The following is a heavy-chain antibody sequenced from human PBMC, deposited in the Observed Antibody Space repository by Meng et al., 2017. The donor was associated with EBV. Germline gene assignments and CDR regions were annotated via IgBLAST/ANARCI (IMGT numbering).Heavy chain of an antibody. CDR1: GGPCRCLS. D-gene: IGHD3-10*01. J-gene: IGHJ4*02. Sequence: VKQAVVAGTAYSNTSGGPCRCLSLSRRQQAPGLGGVWLGGFFPSLRAPPYAQQFHGRFKIPADESTGTHYMDLRSLRSEDTAIYYCASESGRGYTPDYWGQGTLVTVSS. V-gene: IGHV1-69*01. CDR2: FFPSLRAP. CDR3: ASESGRGYTPDY.